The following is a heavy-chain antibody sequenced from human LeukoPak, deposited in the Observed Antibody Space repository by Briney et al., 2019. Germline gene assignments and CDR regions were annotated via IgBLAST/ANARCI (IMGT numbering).Heavy chain of an antibody. J-gene: IGHJ4*02. Sequence: GSLRLSCAASGFTFSSYWMSWVRQAPGKGLEWVANIKQDGSEKYYVDSVKGRFTISRDNAKNSLYLQMNSLRAEDTAVYYCARVLRGATEYYFDYWGQGTLVTVSS. CDR1: GFTFSSYW. V-gene: IGHV3-7*01. CDR2: IKQDGSEK. D-gene: IGHD1-26*01. CDR3: ARVLRGATEYYFDY.